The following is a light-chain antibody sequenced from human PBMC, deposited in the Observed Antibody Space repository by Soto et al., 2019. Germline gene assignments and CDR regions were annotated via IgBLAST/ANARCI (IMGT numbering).Light chain of an antibody. V-gene: IGKV1-9*01. CDR2: AAS. CDR1: QAISSY. J-gene: IGKJ4*01. CDR3: QQLNNFPLT. Sequence: DIQLTQSPSFLSASVGDRVTITCRASQAISSYLAWYQQKPGKAPKLLISAASTLQSGVPSRFSGSGSGTEFTLTISSLQAEDFATYYCQQLNNFPLTFGGGTKLEIK.